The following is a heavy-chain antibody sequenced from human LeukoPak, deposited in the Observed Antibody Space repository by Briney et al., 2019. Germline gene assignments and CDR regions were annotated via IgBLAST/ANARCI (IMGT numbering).Heavy chain of an antibody. CDR1: GYSFTSYW. CDR3: ARADIVATIRGPYFDY. J-gene: IGHJ4*02. CDR2: IYPGDSDT. D-gene: IGHD5-12*01. V-gene: IGHV5-51*01. Sequence: GESLKISCKGSGYSFTSYWICWVRQMPEKGLEWMGIIYPGDSDTRYSPSFQGQVTISADKSISTAYLQWSSLKASDTAMYYCARADIVATIRGPYFDYWGQGTLVTVSS.